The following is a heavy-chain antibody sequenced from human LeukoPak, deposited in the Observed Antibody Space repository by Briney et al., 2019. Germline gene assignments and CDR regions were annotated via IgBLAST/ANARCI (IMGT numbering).Heavy chain of an antibody. V-gene: IGHV3-30*02. CDR3: AKGGGYEAQYYYYYLDV. CDR1: EFTFSSYN. D-gene: IGHD5-12*01. J-gene: IGHJ6*03. Sequence: GGSLRLSCAASEFTFSSYNMNWVRQAPGKGLEWVAFIRYDGSNKYYADSVKGRFTVSRDNSKNTLYLQMESLRAEDTAVYYCAKGGGYEAQYYYYYLDVWGKGTTVTISS. CDR2: IRYDGSNK.